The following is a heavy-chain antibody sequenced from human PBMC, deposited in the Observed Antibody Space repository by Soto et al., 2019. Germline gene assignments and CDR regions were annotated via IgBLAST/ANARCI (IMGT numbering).Heavy chain of an antibody. CDR1: GFTFSSYG. J-gene: IGHJ6*03. CDR3: AKDHKGVSWNALPPLYYYYYYMDV. V-gene: IGHV3-30*18. D-gene: IGHD1-1*01. Sequence: GGSLRLSCAASGFTFSSYGMHWVRQAPGKGLEWVAVISYDGSNKYYADSVKGRFTISRDNSKNTLYLQMNSLRAEDTAVYYCAKDHKGVSWNALPPLYYYYYYMDVWGKGTTVTVSS. CDR2: ISYDGSNK.